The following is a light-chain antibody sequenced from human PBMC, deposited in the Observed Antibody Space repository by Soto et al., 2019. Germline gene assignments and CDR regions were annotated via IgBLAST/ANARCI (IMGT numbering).Light chain of an antibody. CDR3: QQYCSSPRT. J-gene: IGKJ1*01. V-gene: IGKV3-20*01. Sequence: DIVLTQSPGTLSLSPGERATLSCRASPSVSSSYLAWYQQKPGQAPRLLIYGASSRATGITDRFSGSGSGRDFTRTISRLEPEDFAVYYCQQYCSSPRTFGQGTKVDIK. CDR2: GAS. CDR1: PSVSSSY.